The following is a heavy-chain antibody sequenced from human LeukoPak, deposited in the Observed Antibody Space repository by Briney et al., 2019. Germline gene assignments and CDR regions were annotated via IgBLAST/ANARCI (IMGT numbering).Heavy chain of an antibody. Sequence: GRSLRPSCAASGFTFSYYGVSWVRQAPGKGLEWVSAISGSGVSTYYADSVKGRFTISRDNSKNTVYLQMNGLRAEDTAVYYCAKDLSRTDVRSFDVWGQGTMVTVSS. V-gene: IGHV3-23*01. CDR2: ISGSGVST. CDR3: AKDLSRTDVRSFDV. D-gene: IGHD4-17*01. CDR1: GFTFSYYG. J-gene: IGHJ3*01.